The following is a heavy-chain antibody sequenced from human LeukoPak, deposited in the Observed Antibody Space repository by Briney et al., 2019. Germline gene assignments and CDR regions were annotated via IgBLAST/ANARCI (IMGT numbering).Heavy chain of an antibody. V-gene: IGHV3-48*03. Sequence: GGSLRLSCAASGFTFSSYEMNWVRQAPGQGLEWVAYISSTGNTVHYAGSVKGRFTISRDNAKNSLYLQMNRLRAEDTAVYYCTKETPQMDVWGKGTTFIVSS. D-gene: IGHD2-15*01. J-gene: IGHJ6*04. CDR1: GFTFSSYE. CDR3: TKETPQMDV. CDR2: ISSTGNTV.